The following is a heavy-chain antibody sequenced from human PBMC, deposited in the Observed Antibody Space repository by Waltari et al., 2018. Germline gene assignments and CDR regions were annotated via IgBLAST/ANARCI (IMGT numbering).Heavy chain of an antibody. Sequence: QLQLQESGPGLMKPSETLSLTCTVSDGSISSGNYYWGWIRQSPGKGLEWIGSIFYSGGTAYNPSLKSRVTISVDTPKHQFSLKLSSVTAADTAVYYCARSLHIFRAAAGMFDYWGQGSLVIVSS. J-gene: IGHJ4*02. CDR1: DGSISSGNYY. CDR3: ARSLHIFRAAAGMFDY. D-gene: IGHD6-13*01. CDR2: IFYSGGT. V-gene: IGHV4-39*01.